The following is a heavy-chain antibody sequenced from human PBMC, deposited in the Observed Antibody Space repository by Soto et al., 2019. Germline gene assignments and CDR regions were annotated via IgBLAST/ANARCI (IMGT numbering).Heavy chain of an antibody. CDR1: GYTFTSYG. CDR3: ARVRRERYWSSTSCYDKFSWFDP. V-gene: IGHV1-18*01. J-gene: IGHJ5*02. Sequence: QVQLVQSGAEVKKPGASVKVSCKASGYTFTSYGISWVRQAPGQGLEWMGWISAYNGNTNYAQKLQGRVTMTTDTSTSTADMELRSLSADDTAVYYGARVRRERYWSSTSCYDKFSWFDPWGQGTLVTVSS. CDR2: ISAYNGNT. D-gene: IGHD2-2*01.